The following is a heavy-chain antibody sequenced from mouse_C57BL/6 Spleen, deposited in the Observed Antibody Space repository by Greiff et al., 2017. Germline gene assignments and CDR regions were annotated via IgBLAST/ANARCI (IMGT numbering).Heavy chain of an antibody. Sequence: EVKLVESGGGLVKPGGSLKLSCAASGFTFSSYAMSWVRQTPEKRLEWVATISDGGSYTYYPDNVKGRFTISRDNAKNNRYLQMSHLKSEDTAMYYCARADGYYVHWYCDVGGTGTTVTVSS. V-gene: IGHV5-4*03. CDR2: ISDGGSYT. D-gene: IGHD2-3*01. CDR1: GFTFSSYA. J-gene: IGHJ1*03. CDR3: ARADGYYVHWYCDV.